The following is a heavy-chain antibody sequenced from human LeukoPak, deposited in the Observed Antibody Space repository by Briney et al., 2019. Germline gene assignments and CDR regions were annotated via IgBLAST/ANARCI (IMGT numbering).Heavy chain of an antibody. V-gene: IGHV3-33*01. CDR3: ARDRGYDLFHYYYGMDV. CDR2: IWYDGSNK. Sequence: GGSLRLSCAASGFTFSSYGMHWVRQAPGKGLEWVAVIWYDGSNKYYADSVKGRFTTSRDNSKNTLYLRMNSLRAEDTAVYHCARDRGYDLFHYYYGMDVWGQGTTVTVSS. J-gene: IGHJ6*02. D-gene: IGHD5-12*01. CDR1: GFTFSSYG.